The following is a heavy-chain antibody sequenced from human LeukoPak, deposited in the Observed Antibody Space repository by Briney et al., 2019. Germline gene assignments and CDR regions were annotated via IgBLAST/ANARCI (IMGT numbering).Heavy chain of an antibody. CDR2: TYYRSKWSN. CDR3: ARLVGASWFDS. CDR1: GDSVSTNSAT. V-gene: IGHV6-1*01. J-gene: IGHJ5*01. D-gene: IGHD1-26*01. Sequence: SQTLSLTCAISGDSVSTNSATWTWLRQSPSRGLEWLGRTYYRSKWSNDYAVSMKSRITINPDTSKNQFALQLNSVTPEDTAVYYCARLVGASWFDSWGQGTLVTVSS.